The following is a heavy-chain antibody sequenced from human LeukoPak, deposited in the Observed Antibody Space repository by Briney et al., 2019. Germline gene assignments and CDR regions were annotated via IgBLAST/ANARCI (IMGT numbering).Heavy chain of an antibody. J-gene: IGHJ4*02. V-gene: IGHV4-34*01. CDR1: GGSFSGYY. CDR3: ARHRRIAAAGISD. Sequence: SETLSLTCAVYGGSFSGYYWSWIRQPPGKGLEWIGEINHSGSTNYNPSLKSRVTISVDTSKNQFSLKLSSVTAADTAVYYFARHRRIAAAGISDWGQGTLVTVSS. CDR2: INHSGST. D-gene: IGHD6-13*01.